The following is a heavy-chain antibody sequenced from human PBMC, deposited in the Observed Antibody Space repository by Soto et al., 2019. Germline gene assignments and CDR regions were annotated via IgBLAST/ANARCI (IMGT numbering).Heavy chain of an antibody. D-gene: IGHD2-2*01. V-gene: IGHV1-69*01. CDR1: GGTFSSYA. J-gene: IGHJ6*02. Sequence: QVQLVQSGAEVKKPGSSVKVSCKASGGTFSSYAISWVRQAPGQGLEWMGGIIPISGTANYAQTFQGRVTISADESTSTAYMELSSLRSEDTAVYYCARSQGSSTSLEIYDYYYYGRDVWGQGTTVTVSS. CDR2: IIPISGTA. CDR3: ARSQGSSTSLEIYDYYYYGRDV.